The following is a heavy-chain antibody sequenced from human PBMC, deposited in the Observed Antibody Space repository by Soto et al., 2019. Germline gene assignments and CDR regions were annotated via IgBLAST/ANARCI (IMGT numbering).Heavy chain of an antibody. J-gene: IGHJ3*02. CDR1: GFTFSSYV. V-gene: IGHV3-33*01. CDR2: IWYDGSNK. Sequence: QVQLVESGGGVVQPGRSLRLSCAASGFTFSSYVMHWVRQAPGKGLEWVAVIWYDGSNKYYADSVKGRFTISRDNSKNTLYLQMNSLRAEDTAVYYCARLNTVTDAFDIWGQGTMVTVSS. CDR3: ARLNTVTDAFDI. D-gene: IGHD4-17*01.